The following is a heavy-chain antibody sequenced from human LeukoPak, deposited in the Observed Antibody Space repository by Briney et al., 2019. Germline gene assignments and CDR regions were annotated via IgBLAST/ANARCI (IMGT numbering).Heavy chain of an antibody. Sequence: ASVKVSCMASGYTFTSYYMHWVRQAPGQGLEWMGIINPSGGSTSYAQKFQGRVTVTRDTSTSTVYMELSSLRSEDTAVYYCARDLRPTTVTTGGDYWGQGTLVTVSS. CDR2: INPSGGST. CDR3: ARDLRPTTVTTGGDY. D-gene: IGHD4-17*01. V-gene: IGHV1-46*01. J-gene: IGHJ4*02. CDR1: GYTFTSYY.